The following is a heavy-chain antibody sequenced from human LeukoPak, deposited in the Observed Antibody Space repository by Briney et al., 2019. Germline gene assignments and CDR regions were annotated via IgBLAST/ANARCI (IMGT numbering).Heavy chain of an antibody. V-gene: IGHV6-1*01. D-gene: IGHD5-18*01. J-gene: IGHJ4*02. CDR1: GDSVSSNSAA. CDR3: AREKERYSDY. Sequence: SQTLSLTCAISGDSVSSNSAAWNWIRQSPSRGLEWLGRTYYRSTWNNDYAESVKSRITINADTSKNQFSLKLSSVTAADTAVYYCAREKERYSDYWGQGTLVTVSS. CDR2: TYYRSTWNN.